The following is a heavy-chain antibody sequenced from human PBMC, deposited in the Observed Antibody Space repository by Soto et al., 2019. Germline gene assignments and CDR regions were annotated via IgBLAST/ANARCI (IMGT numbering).Heavy chain of an antibody. J-gene: IGHJ4*02. CDR1: GFTFSSYA. Sequence: GGSLRLSCAASGFTFSSYAMHWVRQAPGKGLEWVAVISYDGSNKYYADSVKGRFTISRENSKNTLYLQMNSLRAEDTAVYYCARDFADYSDYVGVYWGQGTLVTVSS. CDR3: ARDFADYSDYVGVY. V-gene: IGHV3-30-3*01. CDR2: ISYDGSNK. D-gene: IGHD4-17*01.